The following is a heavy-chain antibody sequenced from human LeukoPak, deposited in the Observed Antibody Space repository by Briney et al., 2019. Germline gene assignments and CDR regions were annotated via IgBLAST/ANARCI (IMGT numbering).Heavy chain of an antibody. CDR2: INTSGST. D-gene: IGHD5-18*01. CDR3: ARCGNSYGTGYQFDP. J-gene: IGHJ5*02. V-gene: IGHV4-4*07. Sequence: KTSETLSLTCTVSGGSISSYYWSWIRQPAGKGLEWIGRINTSGSTNYNPSLKSRVTIPLDTSKNQFSLNLNSVDAADTAVYFCARCGNSYGTGYQFDPWSQGTLVTVSS. CDR1: GGSISSYY.